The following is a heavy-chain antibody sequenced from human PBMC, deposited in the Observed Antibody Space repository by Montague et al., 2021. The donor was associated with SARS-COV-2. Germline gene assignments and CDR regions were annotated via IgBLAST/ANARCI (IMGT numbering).Heavy chain of an antibody. J-gene: IGHJ5*02. CDR1: GGSISSGGYC. V-gene: IGHV4-31*03. CDR2: IYNSGTT. D-gene: IGHD5-12*01. Sequence: TLSLTCTVSGGSISSGGYCWNWIRQYPGKGLEWIGYIYNSGTTSYSPSLRSRATISIDTPKNLFSPKLTSVTAADTAVYYCARTVLYSGYDYSWFDPWGQGTPVTVSS. CDR3: ARTVLYSGYDYSWFDP.